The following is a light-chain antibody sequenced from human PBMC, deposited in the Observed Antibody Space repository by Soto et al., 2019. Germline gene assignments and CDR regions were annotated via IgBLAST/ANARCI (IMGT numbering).Light chain of an antibody. Sequence: EIVLTPSPATLSLSPGERATLSCRASQSVSNYLAWYQQKPGQAPRLLIYDASNRASGIPARFSGSGSGTDFTLTISSLEPADFAVYFCQQRAKWPPFTFGPGTKVGIK. CDR1: QSVSNY. CDR3: QQRAKWPPFT. V-gene: IGKV3-11*01. J-gene: IGKJ3*01. CDR2: DAS.